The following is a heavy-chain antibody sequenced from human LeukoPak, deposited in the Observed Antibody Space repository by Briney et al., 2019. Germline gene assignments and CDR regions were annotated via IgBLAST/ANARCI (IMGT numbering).Heavy chain of an antibody. CDR1: GYTFTTHF. V-gene: IGHV1-46*01. Sequence: GASVKVSCKASGYTFTTHFIHWVRQAPGQGLQWMGMINPSGGSAIYAQKFQGRVSMTRDTSTSTVYMDLSSLRSEDTALYYCARDSINPAGTKTNFDYWGQGTLVTVSS. CDR3: ARDSINPAGTKTNFDY. CDR2: INPSGGSA. J-gene: IGHJ4*02. D-gene: IGHD1-1*01.